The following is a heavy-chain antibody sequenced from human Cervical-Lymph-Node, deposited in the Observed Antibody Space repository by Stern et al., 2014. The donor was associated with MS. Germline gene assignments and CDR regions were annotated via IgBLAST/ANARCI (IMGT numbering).Heavy chain of an antibody. V-gene: IGHV3-74*02. CDR3: ASEYRAS. CDR1: GFNFRTYC. D-gene: IGHD4-11*01. Sequence: VQLVQSGGGIVQPGGSLMISCVASGFNFRTYCMHWVRQAPGKGLEWVSRINGDGTVSTYADSVKGRFTISRNNPNNPLPLQLNNLGVEDTAICYCASEYRASWGQGTLVTVST. CDR2: INGDGTVS. J-gene: IGHJ4*02.